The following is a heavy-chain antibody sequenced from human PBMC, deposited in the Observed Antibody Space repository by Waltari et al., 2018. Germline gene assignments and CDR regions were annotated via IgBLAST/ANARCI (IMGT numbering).Heavy chain of an antibody. V-gene: IGHV1-2*06. CDR1: GYTFTGYY. D-gene: IGHD3-22*01. J-gene: IGHJ5*02. Sequence: QVQLVQSGAEVKKPGASVKVSCKASGYTFTGYYMPWVRQAPGQGLEWMGRINPNRGGTNHAQKFQGRVNMTRDTSISTAYMELSRLRSDDTAVYYCARLGSGYHNWFDPWGQGTLVTVSS. CDR3: ARLGSGYHNWFDP. CDR2: INPNRGGT.